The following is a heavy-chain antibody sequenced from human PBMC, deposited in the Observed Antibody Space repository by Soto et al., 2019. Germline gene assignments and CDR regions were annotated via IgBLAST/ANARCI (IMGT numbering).Heavy chain of an antibody. Sequence: SVKVSCKASGGTFSSYAISWVRQAPGQGLEWMGGIIPIFGTANYAQKFQGRVTITADESTSTAYMELSSLRSEDTAVYYCASIGRRDTYGSGSYGFDPWGQGTLATVSS. CDR2: IIPIFGTA. CDR3: ASIGRRDTYGSGSYGFDP. CDR1: GGTFSSYA. D-gene: IGHD3-10*01. J-gene: IGHJ5*02. V-gene: IGHV1-69*13.